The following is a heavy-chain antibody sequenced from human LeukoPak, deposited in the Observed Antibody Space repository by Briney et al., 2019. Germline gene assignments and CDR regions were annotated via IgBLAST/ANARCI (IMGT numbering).Heavy chain of an antibody. CDR1: GFTFSDYG. D-gene: IGHD2-15*01. Sequence: GGSLRLSCTASGFTFSDYGVNWLRQAPGKGLEWVAFIRSKPYGGTTEYAASVKGGFSISRDDSTSIVYLQMNSLKTEDTALYYCSRTRISGIDGFDIWGQGTMVTVSS. J-gene: IGHJ3*02. CDR3: SRTRISGIDGFDI. CDR2: IRSKPYGGTT. V-gene: IGHV3-49*03.